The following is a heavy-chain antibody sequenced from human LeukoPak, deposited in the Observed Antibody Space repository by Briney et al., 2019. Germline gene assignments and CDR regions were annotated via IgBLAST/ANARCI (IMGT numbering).Heavy chain of an antibody. CDR1: GGSISSGDYY. D-gene: IGHD3-3*01. Sequence: SETLSLTCTVSGGSISSGDYYWSWIRQPPGKGLEWIGYIYYSGSTYYNPSLKSRVTISVDTSKNQFSLKLSSVTAADTAVYYCASRMEWSSHIDYWGQRTLVTVSS. V-gene: IGHV4-30-4*08. J-gene: IGHJ4*02. CDR3: ASRMEWSSHIDY. CDR2: IYYSGST.